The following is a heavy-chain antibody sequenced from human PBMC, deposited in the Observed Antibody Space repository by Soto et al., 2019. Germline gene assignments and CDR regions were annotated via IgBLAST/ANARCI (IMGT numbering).Heavy chain of an antibody. J-gene: IGHJ5*02. V-gene: IGHV3-21*01. Sequence: FAFSSYSMNWVRQAPWKGLEWVSSISSSSSYIYYADSVKGRFTISRDNAKNSLYLQMNSLRAEDTAVYYCAREIFPAPNWFDPWGQGTLVTVSS. CDR1: FAFSSYS. CDR2: ISSSSSYI. D-gene: IGHD2-15*01. CDR3: AREIFPAPNWFDP.